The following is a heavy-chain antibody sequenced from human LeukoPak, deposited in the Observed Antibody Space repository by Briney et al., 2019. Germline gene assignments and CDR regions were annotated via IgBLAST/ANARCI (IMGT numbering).Heavy chain of an antibody. Sequence: ASVKVSFKASGYTFTSYAMHWVRQAPGQRLEWMGWISAGNGNTKYSQKFQGRVTITRDTSASTAYMELSSLRSEDTAVYYCARVVAGYDILTGYFDYWGQGTLVTVSS. J-gene: IGHJ4*02. CDR1: GYTFTSYA. D-gene: IGHD3-9*01. CDR3: ARVVAGYDILTGYFDY. CDR2: ISAGNGNT. V-gene: IGHV1-3*01.